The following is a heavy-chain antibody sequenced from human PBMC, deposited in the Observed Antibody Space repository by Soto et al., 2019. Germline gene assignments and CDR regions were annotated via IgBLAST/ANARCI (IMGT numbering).Heavy chain of an antibody. V-gene: IGHV1-3*01. J-gene: IGHJ5*02. CDR2: INAGNGNT. D-gene: IGHD4-17*01. CDR3: ARGKNDYGINWFGP. CDR1: GYTFTNYA. Sequence: QVQVVQSGAEVKKPGASVKVSCKASGYTFTNYAIHWVRQAPGQRLEWMGWINAGNGNTKYSQKFQGRVTITRDTSASAAYMELSSLRSEDTAVYYCARGKNDYGINWFGPWGQGTLVTGSS.